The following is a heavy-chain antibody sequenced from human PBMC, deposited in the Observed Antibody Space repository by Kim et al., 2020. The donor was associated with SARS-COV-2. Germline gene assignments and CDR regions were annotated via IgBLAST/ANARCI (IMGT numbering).Heavy chain of an antibody. J-gene: IGHJ3*02. CDR1: GFTFSNSG. CDR3: TRTRTVYDVLTGFGGDAYDI. CDR2: IRSKTNTYAK. Sequence: GGSLRLSCAASGFTFSNSGIHWVRQASGKGLERVGRIRSKTNTYAKANAASVNGRFTISSEESENTAYLQMNCLKTDDTAVYYCTRTRTVYDVLTGFGGDAYDIWGQASLVTVS. D-gene: IGHD3-9*01. V-gene: IGHV3-73*01.